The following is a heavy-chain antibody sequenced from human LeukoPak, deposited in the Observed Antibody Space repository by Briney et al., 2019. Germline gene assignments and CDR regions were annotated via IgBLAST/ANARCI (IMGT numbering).Heavy chain of an antibody. CDR2: VCYSGSA. Sequence: PSETLSLTCTVSGGSISGSTYYWGWIRQPPGKGLECIGSVCYSGSAYYNPSLKSRGTISVDTSKNQFSLKLSSVTAADTAVYYCAKHEGCSTTSCTGDWFDPWGRGTLVTVSS. J-gene: IGHJ5*02. CDR1: GGSISGSTYY. CDR3: AKHEGCSTTSCTGDWFDP. D-gene: IGHD2-2*01. V-gene: IGHV4-39*01.